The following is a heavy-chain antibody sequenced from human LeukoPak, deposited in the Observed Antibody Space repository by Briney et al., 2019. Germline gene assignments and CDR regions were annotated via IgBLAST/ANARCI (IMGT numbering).Heavy chain of an antibody. CDR2: INHSGST. CDR1: GGSFSGYY. V-gene: IGHV4-34*01. J-gene: IGHJ4*02. Sequence: SETLSLTCAVYGGSFSGYYWSRIRQPPGKGLEWIGEINHSGSTNYNPSLKSRVTISVDTSKNQFSLKLSSVTAADTAVYYCARGRDAHTAMAIDYWGQGTLVTVSS. CDR3: ARGRDAHTAMAIDY. D-gene: IGHD5-18*01.